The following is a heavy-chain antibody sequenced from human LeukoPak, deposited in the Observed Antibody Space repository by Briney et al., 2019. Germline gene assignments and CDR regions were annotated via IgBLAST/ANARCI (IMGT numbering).Heavy chain of an antibody. D-gene: IGHD1-1*01. CDR1: GFTFSSYG. CDR3: ARGSPRTGP. CDR2: IWYDGSNK. Sequence: PGGSLRLSCAASGFTFSSYGMHWVRQAPGKGLEWVAVIWYDGSNKYYADSVKGRFTISRDNAKNILYLQMNSLRAEDTAVYYCARGSPRTGPWGQGILVTVSS. V-gene: IGHV3-33*01. J-gene: IGHJ5*02.